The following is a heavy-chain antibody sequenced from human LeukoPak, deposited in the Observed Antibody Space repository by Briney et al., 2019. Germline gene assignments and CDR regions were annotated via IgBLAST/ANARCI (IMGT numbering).Heavy chain of an antibody. D-gene: IGHD2-15*01. CDR3: ARGAGGTARFYYYYGMDV. Sequence: SETLPLTCTVSGGSISSGGYYWSWIRQHPGKGLEWIGYIYYSGSTYYNPSLKSRVTISVDTSKNQFSLKLSSVTAADTAVYYCARGAGGTARFYYYYGMDVWGQGTTVTVSS. J-gene: IGHJ6*02. V-gene: IGHV4-31*03. CDR2: IYYSGST. CDR1: GGSISSGGYY.